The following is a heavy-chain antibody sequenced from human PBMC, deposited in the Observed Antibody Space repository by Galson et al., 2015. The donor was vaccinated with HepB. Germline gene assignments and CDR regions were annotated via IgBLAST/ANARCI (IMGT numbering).Heavy chain of an antibody. CDR2: IYYSGST. J-gene: IGHJ4*02. CDR1: GGSISSYY. V-gene: IGHV4-59*08. Sequence: ETLSLTCTVSGGSISSYYWSWIRQPPGKGLEWIGYIYYSGSTNYNPSLKSRVTISVDTSKNQFSLKLSSVTAADTAVYYCARSNYYDSSGYYRFFDYWGQGTLVTVSS. D-gene: IGHD3-22*01. CDR3: ARSNYYDSSGYYRFFDY.